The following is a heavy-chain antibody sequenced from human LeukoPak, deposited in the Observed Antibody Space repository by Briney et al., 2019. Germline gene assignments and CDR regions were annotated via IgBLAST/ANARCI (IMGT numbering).Heavy chain of an antibody. V-gene: IGHV4-61*01. D-gene: IGHD3-22*01. CDR3: ARVDYDSSGPRFDY. CDR2: IYYSGST. Sequence: PSETLSLTCTVSGGSVSSGSYYWSWIRQPPGKGLEWIGYIYYSGSTNYNPSLKSRVTISVDTSKNQFSLKLSSVTAADTAVYYCARVDYDSSGPRFDYWGQGTLVTVSS. CDR1: GGSVSSGSYY. J-gene: IGHJ4*02.